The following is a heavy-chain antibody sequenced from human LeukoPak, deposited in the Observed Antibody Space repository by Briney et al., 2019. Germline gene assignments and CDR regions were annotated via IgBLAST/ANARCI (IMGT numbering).Heavy chain of an antibody. Sequence: GGSLRLSCAASGFTFDDYAMHWVRQAPGKGLEWVSGISWNSGSIGYADSVKGRFTISRDNAKNSLYLQMNSLRAEDTALYYCAKGIQLRYFDRPFDHWGQGTLATVSS. CDR2: ISWNSGSI. D-gene: IGHD3-9*01. J-gene: IGHJ4*02. CDR3: AKGIQLRYFDRPFDH. V-gene: IGHV3-9*01. CDR1: GFTFDDYA.